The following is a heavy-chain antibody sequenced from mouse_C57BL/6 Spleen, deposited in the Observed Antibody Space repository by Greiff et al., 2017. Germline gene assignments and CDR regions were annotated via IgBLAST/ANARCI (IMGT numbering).Heavy chain of an antibody. Sequence: EVKLMESGGGLVKPGGSLKLSCAASGFTFSDYGMHWVRQAPEKGLEWVAYISSGSSTIYYADTVKGRFTIYRDNAKNTLFLQMTSLRSEDTAMYYCAESYYYYGSSYDYYAMDYWGQGTSVTVSS. CDR1: GFTFSDYG. CDR3: AESYYYYGSSYDYYAMDY. V-gene: IGHV5-17*01. J-gene: IGHJ4*01. D-gene: IGHD1-1*01. CDR2: ISSGSSTI.